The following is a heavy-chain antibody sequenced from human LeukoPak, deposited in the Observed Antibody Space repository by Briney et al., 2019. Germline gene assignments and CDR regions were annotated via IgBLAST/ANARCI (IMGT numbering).Heavy chain of an antibody. Sequence: GGSLRLSCAASGFTFSDYYMSWIRQAPGKGLEWVSYISSSGSTIYYADSVKGRFTISRDNAKNSLYLQMNSLRAEDTAVYYCARGRGYYYDSSGYTVETTFDYWGQGTLVTASS. CDR1: GFTFSDYY. V-gene: IGHV3-11*04. D-gene: IGHD3-22*01. J-gene: IGHJ4*02. CDR3: ARGRGYYYDSSGYTVETTFDY. CDR2: ISSSGSTI.